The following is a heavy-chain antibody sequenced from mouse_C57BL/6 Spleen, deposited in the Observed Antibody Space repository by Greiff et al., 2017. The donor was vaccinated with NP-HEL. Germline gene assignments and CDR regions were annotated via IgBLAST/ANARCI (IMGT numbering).Heavy chain of an antibody. CDR3: ASEVIYYYGSPFDY. V-gene: IGHV1-4*01. CDR1: GYTFTSYT. D-gene: IGHD1-1*01. J-gene: IGHJ2*01. Sequence: QVQLKQSGAELARPGASVKMSCKASGYTFTSYTMHWVKQRPGQGLEWIGYINPSSGYTKYNQKFKDKATLTADKSSSTAYMQLSSLTSEDSAVYYCASEVIYYYGSPFDYWGQGTTLTVSS. CDR2: INPSSGYT.